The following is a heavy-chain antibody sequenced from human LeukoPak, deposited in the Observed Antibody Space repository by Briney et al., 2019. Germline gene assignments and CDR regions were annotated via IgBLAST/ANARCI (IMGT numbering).Heavy chain of an antibody. J-gene: IGHJ4*02. CDR2: ISGDGST. V-gene: IGHV3-53*01. Sequence: GGSLRLSCAASGFTVSSNYISWVRQAPGKGLEWVSVISGDGSTYYYTDSVKGRFTISRDNSKNTLYLQMNSLRAEDTAVYYCARGYGSGAGCFDYWGQGTLVTVSS. D-gene: IGHD3-10*01. CDR3: ARGYGSGAGCFDY. CDR1: GFTVSSNY.